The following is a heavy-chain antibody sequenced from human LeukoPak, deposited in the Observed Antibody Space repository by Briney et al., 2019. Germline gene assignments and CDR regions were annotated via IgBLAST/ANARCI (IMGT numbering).Heavy chain of an antibody. CDR3: AHGSMYQLDY. D-gene: IGHD2-2*01. V-gene: IGHV3-74*01. J-gene: IGHJ4*02. CDR2: INTDGRST. Sequence: GGSLRLSCAASGFTFSDYWMHWVRQAPGKGLMWVSRINTDGRSTSYVDSVKGRFTISRDNAKNTLYLQMNSLRAEDTAVYYCAHGSMYQLDYWGQGTLVTVSS. CDR1: GFTFSDYW.